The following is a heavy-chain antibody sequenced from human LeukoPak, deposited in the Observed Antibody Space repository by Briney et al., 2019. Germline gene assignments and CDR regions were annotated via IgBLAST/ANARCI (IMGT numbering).Heavy chain of an antibody. Sequence: GSLRLSFAASGFTFSSYDMHWVRQAPGKGLEWGAVLSNDGRNKHYADSVKGRFTISRDTSKNTLYLQMNSLRAEDTAVYYCAKGDFYDSSGLPYYYGMDVWGQGTTVTISS. J-gene: IGHJ6*02. V-gene: IGHV3-30*18. CDR3: AKGDFYDSSGLPYYYGMDV. CDR1: GFTFSSYD. D-gene: IGHD3-22*01. CDR2: LSNDGRNK.